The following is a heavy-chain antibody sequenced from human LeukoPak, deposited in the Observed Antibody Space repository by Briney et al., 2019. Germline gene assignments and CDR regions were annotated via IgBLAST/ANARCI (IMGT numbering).Heavy chain of an antibody. J-gene: IGHJ5*02. CDR2: INPDSGGT. Sequence: ASVKVSCKASGYTFTGYYMHWVRQAPGQGLEWMGWINPDSGGTKYAQKFQGRVTMTRNTSISTAYMELSSLRSEDTAVYYCARGQTYYDFWSGYIGSSFVNWFDPWGQGTLVTVSS. V-gene: IGHV1-2*02. CDR3: ARGQTYYDFWSGYIGSSFVNWFDP. CDR1: GYTFTGYY. D-gene: IGHD3-3*01.